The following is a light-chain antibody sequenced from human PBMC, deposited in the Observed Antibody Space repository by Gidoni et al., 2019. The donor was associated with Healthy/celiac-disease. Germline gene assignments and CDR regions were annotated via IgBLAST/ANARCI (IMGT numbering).Light chain of an antibody. Sequence: DIQMTQSPSSLSASVGDRVPITCQASQDIRKYLNWYQQKPGKAPKLLIYDASNLEAGVPSTFSGSGSGTDFTFTITILQPEDIATYYCQQYDILPWTFGQGTNLEIK. CDR1: QDIRKY. J-gene: IGKJ2*01. V-gene: IGKV1-33*01. CDR2: DAS. CDR3: QQYDILPWT.